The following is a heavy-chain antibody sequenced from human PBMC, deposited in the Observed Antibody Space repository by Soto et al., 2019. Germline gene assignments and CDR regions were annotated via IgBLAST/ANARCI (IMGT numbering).Heavy chain of an antibody. Sequence: GGSLRLSCAASGFTFKSYGMHWVRQAPGKGLAWVALISFDGNRKHYADSVRGRFTISRDNSKNTLYLQMNSLRTDDTAIYYCAKDSYRGDVVLTPAPYGNDYWGRGTLVTVSS. CDR3: AKDSYRGDVVLTPAPYGNDY. D-gene: IGHD2-2*01. V-gene: IGHV3-30*18. J-gene: IGHJ4*02. CDR2: ISFDGNRK. CDR1: GFTFKSYG.